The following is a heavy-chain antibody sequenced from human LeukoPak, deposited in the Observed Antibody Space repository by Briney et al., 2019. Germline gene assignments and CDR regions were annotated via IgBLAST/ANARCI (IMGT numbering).Heavy chain of an antibody. D-gene: IGHD3-22*01. J-gene: IGHJ4*02. Sequence: ASVKVSCKASGGTFSSYAISWVRQAPGQGLEWMGRIIPILGIANYAQKFQGRVTITADKSTSTAYMELSSLRSEDTAAYYCARGIYYDSSPLDYWGQGTLVTVSS. V-gene: IGHV1-69*04. CDR1: GGTFSSYA. CDR3: ARGIYYDSSPLDY. CDR2: IIPILGIA.